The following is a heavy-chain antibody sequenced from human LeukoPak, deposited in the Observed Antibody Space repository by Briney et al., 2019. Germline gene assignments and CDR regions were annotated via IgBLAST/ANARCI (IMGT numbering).Heavy chain of an antibody. J-gene: IGHJ2*01. Sequence: SETLSLTCAVYGGSFSGYYWSWIRQPPGKGLEWIGEINHSGSTNYNPSLKSRVTISVDTSKNQFSPKLSSVTAADTAVYYCARGHWYFDLWGRGTLVTVSS. CDR1: GGSFSGYY. V-gene: IGHV4-34*01. CDR3: ARGHWYFDL. CDR2: INHSGST.